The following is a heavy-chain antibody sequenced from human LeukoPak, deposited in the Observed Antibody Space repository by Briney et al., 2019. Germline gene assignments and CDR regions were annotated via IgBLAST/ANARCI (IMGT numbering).Heavy chain of an antibody. CDR2: ISAYNGNT. J-gene: IGHJ4*02. D-gene: IGHD2-15*01. CDR3: AFSKGYCSGGSCAGDY. V-gene: IGHV1-18*01. Sequence: ASVKVSCKASGGTFSSYAISWVRQAPGQGLEWMGWISAYNGNTNYAQKLQGRVTMTTDTSTSTAYMELRSLRSDDTAVYYCAFSKGYCSGGSCAGDYWGQGTLVTVSS. CDR1: GGTFSSYA.